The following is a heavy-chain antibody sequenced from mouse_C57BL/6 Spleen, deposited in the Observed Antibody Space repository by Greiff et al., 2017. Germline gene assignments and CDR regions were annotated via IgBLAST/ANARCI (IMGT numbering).Heavy chain of an antibody. CDR3: AKDSSGYLYFDY. D-gene: IGHD3-2*02. CDR1: GFTFSDYG. CDR2: ISSGSSTI. Sequence: VQLKESGGGLVKPGGSLKLSCAASGFTFSDYGMHWVRQAPEKGLEWVAYISSGSSTIYYADTVKGRFTISRDNAKNTLFLQMTSLRSEDTAMYYCAKDSSGYLYFDYWGQGTTLTVSS. V-gene: IGHV5-17*01. J-gene: IGHJ2*01.